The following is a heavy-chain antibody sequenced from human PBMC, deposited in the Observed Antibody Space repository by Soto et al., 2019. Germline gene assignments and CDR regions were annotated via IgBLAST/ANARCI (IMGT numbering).Heavy chain of an antibody. V-gene: IGHV3-23*01. CDR2: ISGSGRST. Sequence: GGSLRLSCAVSGLTFSSFAINWVRLAPGRGLEWVSGISGSGRSTYYADSVQGRFTISRDNSRNTVDLEMNSLRAEDTAVYYCATLGGDGYNHALDYWGPGTLVTVSS. D-gene: IGHD3-16*01. CDR1: GLTFSSFA. J-gene: IGHJ4*03. CDR3: ATLGGDGYNHALDY.